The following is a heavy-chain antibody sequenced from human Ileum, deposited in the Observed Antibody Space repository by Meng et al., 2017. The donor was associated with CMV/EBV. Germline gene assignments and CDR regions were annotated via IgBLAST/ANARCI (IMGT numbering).Heavy chain of an antibody. V-gene: IGHV1-69*05. D-gene: IGHD2-15*01. CDR3: ARGRRLRLGYCSGGSCPPGWWFDP. CDR2: IIPIFGTA. J-gene: IGHJ5*02. Sequence: SWVRQAPGQGLEWMGGIIPIFGTATYAQKFQGRVTITTDESTSTAYMELSSLRSEDTAVYYCARGRRLRLGYCSGGSCPPGWWFDPWGQGTLVTVSS.